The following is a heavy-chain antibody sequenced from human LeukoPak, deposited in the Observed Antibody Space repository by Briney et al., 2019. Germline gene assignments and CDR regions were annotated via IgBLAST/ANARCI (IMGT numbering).Heavy chain of an antibody. CDR1: GFTFSSYG. CDR2: IRYDGSNK. D-gene: IGHD3-22*01. J-gene: IGHJ4*02. CDR3: AKVPYDSSGYYVAGGDY. V-gene: IGHV3-30*02. Sequence: GGSLRLSCAASGFTFSSYGMHWVRQAPGKGLEWVAFIRYDGSNKYYADSVKGRFTISRDNSKNTLYLQMNSLRAEDTAVYYCAKVPYDSSGYYVAGGDYWGQGTLVTVSS.